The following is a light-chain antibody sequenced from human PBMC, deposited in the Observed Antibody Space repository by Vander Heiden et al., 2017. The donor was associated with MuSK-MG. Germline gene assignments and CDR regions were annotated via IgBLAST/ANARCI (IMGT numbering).Light chain of an antibody. CDR3: QQSNSTLCT. CDR2: AAS. Sequence: DIQMTQSPSSLSASVGDRVTITCRASQSISSYLNWYQQKPGKAPKLLIYAASRLQSGVPSRFSGGGSRTDFTLTISSLQPEDFASYCYQQSNSTLCTFGQGTKVEIK. V-gene: IGKV1-39*01. J-gene: IGKJ2*02. CDR1: QSISSY.